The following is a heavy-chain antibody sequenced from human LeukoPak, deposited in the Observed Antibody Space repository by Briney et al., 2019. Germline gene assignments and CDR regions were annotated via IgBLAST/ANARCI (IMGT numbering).Heavy chain of an antibody. CDR1: GYTFTSYG. D-gene: IGHD3-9*01. V-gene: IGHV1-18*04. CDR3: ARRDLSDILTGYYNVGYFQH. CDR2: ISAYNGNT. Sequence: GASVKVSCKASGYTFTSYGISWVRQAPGQGLEWMGWISAYNGNTNYAQKLQGRVTMTTDTSTSTAYMELRSLRSDDTAVYYCARRDLSDILTGYYNVGYFQHWGQGTLVTVSS. J-gene: IGHJ1*01.